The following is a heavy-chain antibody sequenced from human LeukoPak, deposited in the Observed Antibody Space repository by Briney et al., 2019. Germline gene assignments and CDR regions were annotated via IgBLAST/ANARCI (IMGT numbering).Heavy chain of an antibody. CDR2: FIPVLGTA. J-gene: IGHJ6*04. CDR3: AGIPVFGVVLHQEPV. V-gene: IGHV1-69*10. Sequence: GASVKVSCKASGGTFRDYALNWVRQAPGQGLEWMGVFIPVLGTANSTQNFQDRVSITADISTHTVYMELSSLKSEDTAVYFCAGIPVFGVVLHQEPVWGKGTTVTVSS. D-gene: IGHD2-8*01. CDR1: GGTFRDYA.